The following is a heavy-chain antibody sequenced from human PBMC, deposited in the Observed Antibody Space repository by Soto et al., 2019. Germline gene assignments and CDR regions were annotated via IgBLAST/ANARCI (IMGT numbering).Heavy chain of an antibody. CDR1: GGSICSGGYS. CDR2: IYHSGST. CDR3: ARAHGSGWGAFDI. J-gene: IGHJ3*02. D-gene: IGHD3-10*01. Sequence: SETLSLTRTGSGGSICSGGYSVSWIRQPPGKGPEWIGYIYHSGSTYYNPSLKSRVTISVDRSKNQFSLKLSSVTAADTAVYYCARAHGSGWGAFDIWGQGTMVT. V-gene: IGHV4-30-2*01.